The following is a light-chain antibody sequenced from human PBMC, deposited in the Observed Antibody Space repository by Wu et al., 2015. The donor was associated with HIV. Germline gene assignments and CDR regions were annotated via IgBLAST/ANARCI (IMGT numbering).Light chain of an antibody. Sequence: EIVLTQSPATLSFSPGETATLSCRASQSVSGTIAWYQQKPGQAPRLLIFDASTRATGISDRFSGSGSGTEFTLTISSMQSEDFAVYFCQQYNNWPPGYTFGQGTKLEIK. V-gene: IGKV3D-15*01. J-gene: IGKJ2*01. CDR3: QQYNNWPPGYT. CDR1: QSVSGT. CDR2: DAS.